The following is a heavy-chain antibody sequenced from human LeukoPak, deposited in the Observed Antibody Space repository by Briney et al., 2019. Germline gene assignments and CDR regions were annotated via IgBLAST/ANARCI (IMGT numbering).Heavy chain of an antibody. CDR1: GYTFTSYG. V-gene: IGHV1-18*01. D-gene: IGHD5-24*01. CDR3: ARGLQETLAWLKALSAFDI. CDR2: ISAYNGNT. Sequence: ASVKVSCKASGYTFTSYGISWVRQAPGQGLGWMGWISAYNGNTNYAQKLQGRVTMSTDTSTSTGYMELRSLRSDDTAVYYCARGLQETLAWLKALSAFDIWGQGTMVTVSS. J-gene: IGHJ3*02.